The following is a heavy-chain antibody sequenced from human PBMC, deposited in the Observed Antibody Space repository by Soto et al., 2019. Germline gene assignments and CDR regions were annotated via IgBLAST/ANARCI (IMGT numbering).Heavy chain of an antibody. V-gene: IGHV1-8*01. J-gene: IGHJ4*02. CDR1: GYSFTSYD. CDR2: MNPNSDNT. Sequence: QVQRVQSGAEVKKPGASVKVSCKASGYSFTSYDINWVRQATGQGLEWMGWMNPNSDNTAYAQKFQGRVTMTRNTSISTVYMELSSLRSEDTAVYYCAREAAAGLVYWGQGTLVTVSS. D-gene: IGHD6-13*01. CDR3: AREAAAGLVY.